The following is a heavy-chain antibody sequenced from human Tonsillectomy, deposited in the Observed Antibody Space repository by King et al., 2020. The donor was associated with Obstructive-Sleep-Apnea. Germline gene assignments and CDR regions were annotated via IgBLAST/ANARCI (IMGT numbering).Heavy chain of an antibody. CDR2: INAGNGNT. CDR3: ARLRYCSGGSCYSDNYYYGMDV. CDR1: GLPFTSYG. V-gene: IGHV1-3*01. Sequence: KLVQSGAEVKKPGASVKVSCKASGLPFTSYGIHWVRQAPGQRLEWMGWINAGNGNTKYSQNFQDRVTITRDTSASTAYMELSSLRSEDTAVFYCARLRYCSGGSCYSDNYYYGMDVWGQGTTVTVSS. J-gene: IGHJ6*02. D-gene: IGHD2-15*01.